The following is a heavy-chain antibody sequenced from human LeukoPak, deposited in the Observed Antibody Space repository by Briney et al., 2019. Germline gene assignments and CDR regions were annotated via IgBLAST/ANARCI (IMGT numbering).Heavy chain of an antibody. CDR1: GFTFSSYG. D-gene: IGHD2-2*01. CDR3: AKDLGYCSSTSCLGDAFDI. V-gene: IGHV3-30*02. J-gene: IGHJ3*02. CDR2: IRYDGSNK. Sequence: GGSLRLSCAASGFTFSSYGMHWVRQAPGKGLEWVAFIRYDGSNKYYADSVKGRFTISRDNSKNTLYLQMNSLRAEDTAVYYCAKDLGYCSSTSCLGDAFDIWGQGTMVTVSS.